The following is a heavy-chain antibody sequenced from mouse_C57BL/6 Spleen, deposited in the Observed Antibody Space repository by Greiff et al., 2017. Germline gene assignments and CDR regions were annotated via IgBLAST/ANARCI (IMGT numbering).Heavy chain of an antibody. CDR2: INPYNGGT. J-gene: IGHJ1*03. CDR3: ARSDSNYAYFDV. D-gene: IGHD2-5*01. CDR1: GYTFTDSY. Sequence: VQLQQSGPVLVKPGASVKMSCKASGYTFTDSYMNWVKQSHGKSLEWIGVINPYNGGTSYNQKFKGKATLTVDKSSSTAYMELNSLTSEDSAVYYCARSDSNYAYFDVWGTGTTVTVSS. V-gene: IGHV1-19*01.